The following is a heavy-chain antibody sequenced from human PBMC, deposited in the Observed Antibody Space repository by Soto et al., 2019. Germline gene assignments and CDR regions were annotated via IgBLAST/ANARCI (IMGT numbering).Heavy chain of an antibody. CDR2: INHSGST. CDR1: GGSFSGYY. D-gene: IGHD6-13*01. V-gene: IGHV4-34*01. CDR3: ARTKDSSSQYQYFQH. J-gene: IGHJ1*01. Sequence: SETLSLTCAVYGGSFSGYYWTWIRQPPGKGLEWIGEINHSGSTNYNPSLKSRVTISVDTSKNQFSLKLSSMTAADTAVYFCARTKDSSSQYQYFQHWGQGTLVTVSS.